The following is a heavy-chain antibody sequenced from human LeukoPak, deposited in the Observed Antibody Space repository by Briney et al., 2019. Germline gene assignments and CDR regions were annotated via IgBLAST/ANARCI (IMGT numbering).Heavy chain of an antibody. V-gene: IGHV4-31*03. D-gene: IGHD1-1*01. J-gene: IGHJ6*02. Sequence: SETLPLTCTVSGGSISSGGYYWSWIRQHPGKGLEWIGYIYYSGSTYYNPSLKSRVTISVDMSKNQFSLKLSSVTAADTAVYYCARDGGTLRGTDVWGQGTTVTVSS. CDR2: IYYSGST. CDR3: ARDGGTLRGTDV. CDR1: GGSISSGGYY.